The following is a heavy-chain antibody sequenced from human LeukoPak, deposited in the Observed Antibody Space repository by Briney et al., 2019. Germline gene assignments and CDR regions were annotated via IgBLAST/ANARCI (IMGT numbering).Heavy chain of an antibody. CDR3: ARDLPLTGFFDY. Sequence: GGSLRLSCAASGFTVSSNYMSWDRQAPGKGLEWVSVIYSGGSTYYADSVKGRFTISRDNSKNTLYLQMNSLRAEDTAVYYCARDLPLTGFFDYWGQGTLVTVSS. J-gene: IGHJ4*02. CDR1: GFTVSSNY. CDR2: IYSGGST. V-gene: IGHV3-66*01.